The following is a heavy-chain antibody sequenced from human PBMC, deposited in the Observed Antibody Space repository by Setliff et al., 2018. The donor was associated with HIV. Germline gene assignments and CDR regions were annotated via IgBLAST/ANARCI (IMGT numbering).Heavy chain of an antibody. J-gene: IGHJ5*02. Sequence: SVKVSCKTSGFTFSRSTIQWVRQARGQPLEWVGWISIGSGLTKYEQKFHGRVTFTRDMSTSTAYMEVSSLRSDDTAVYYCAAEINTDNNCCWFDPWGQGTLVT. V-gene: IGHV1-58*02. D-gene: IGHD1-20*01. CDR3: AAEINTDNNCCWFDP. CDR2: ISIGSGLT. CDR1: GFTFSRST.